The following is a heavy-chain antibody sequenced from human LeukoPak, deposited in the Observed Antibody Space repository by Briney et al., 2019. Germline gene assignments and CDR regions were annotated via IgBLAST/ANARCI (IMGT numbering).Heavy chain of an antibody. V-gene: IGHV4-31*03. CDR3: ARADRPHDSSGPPRNAFDI. CDR2: IYYSGST. D-gene: IGHD3-22*01. CDR1: GGSISSGGYY. J-gene: IGHJ3*02. Sequence: SETLSLTCTVSGGSISSGGYYWSWIRQHPGKGLEWIGYIYYSGSTYYNPSLKSRVTISVDTSKNQFSLKLSSVTAADTAVYHCARADRPHDSSGPPRNAFDIWGQGTMVTVSS.